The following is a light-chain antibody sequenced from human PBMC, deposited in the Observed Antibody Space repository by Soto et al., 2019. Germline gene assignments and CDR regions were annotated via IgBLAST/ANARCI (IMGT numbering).Light chain of an antibody. Sequence: QSARTQPPSASGSPGQSVTISCTGNSNDVGHSSFISWYQQHPGKGPKLIIYEVSKRPSGVPDRFSGSKSGNTASLSVSGLQDEDEPDYFCNAQADNGKHVFGTGTKVTLL. CDR3: NAQADNGKHV. V-gene: IGLV2-8*01. J-gene: IGLJ1*01. CDR2: EVS. CDR1: SNDVGHSSF.